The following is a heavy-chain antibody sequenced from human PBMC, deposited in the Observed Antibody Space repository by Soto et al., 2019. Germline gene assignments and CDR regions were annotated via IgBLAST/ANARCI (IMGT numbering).Heavy chain of an antibody. V-gene: IGHV3-30*18. J-gene: IGHJ5*02. CDR1: GLTSRQFLAHE. D-gene: IGHD3-3*01. CDR2: ISHDGSKI. CDR3: AKAPYDFGANYSKKGVHFEA. Sequence: VQLVESGGGVVQPGRSLRLSCVVIGLTSRQFLAHEMHWVRQAPGKGLEWVAFISHDGSKIYYSDSLKGRFTISRDNSKNTLYLQISSLRVEETAVYFCAKAPYDFGANYSKKGVHFEACGRGTLVTVSS.